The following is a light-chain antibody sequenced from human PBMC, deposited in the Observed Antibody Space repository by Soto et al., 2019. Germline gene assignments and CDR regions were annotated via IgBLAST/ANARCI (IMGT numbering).Light chain of an antibody. CDR1: QSVSTS. CDR2: DAS. V-gene: IGKV3-11*01. Sequence: IVLTQSPATLSLSPGERASLSCRASQSVSTSFAWYQHKPGQAPRRIIYDASKRGPCIPARFSGSGSGTDFTLTISSPEPEDFAVYYCQVRDVLSTFGQGTKVEIK. J-gene: IGKJ1*01. CDR3: QVRDVLST.